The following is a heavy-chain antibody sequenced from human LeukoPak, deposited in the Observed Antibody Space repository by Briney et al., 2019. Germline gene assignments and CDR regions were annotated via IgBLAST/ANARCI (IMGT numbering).Heavy chain of an antibody. V-gene: IGHV1-69*05. Sequence: GASVKVSCKASGGTFNSYAISWVRQAPGQGLEWRGGIMPLFGTANYAQEFQGRVTFTTDESASTAYMEVSSLRSEDTAVYYCASGSLGDGYGVGDYYQYMDVWGKGTTVTVSS. CDR2: IMPLFGTA. D-gene: IGHD5-24*01. J-gene: IGHJ6*03. CDR1: GGTFNSYA. CDR3: ASGSLGDGYGVGDYYQYMDV.